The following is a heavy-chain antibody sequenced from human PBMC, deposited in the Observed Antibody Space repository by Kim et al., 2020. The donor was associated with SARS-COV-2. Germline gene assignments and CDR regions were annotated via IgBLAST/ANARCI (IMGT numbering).Heavy chain of an antibody. CDR1: GGTFSSYA. V-gene: IGHV1-69*13. CDR3: ARDWAVAGILQGAYYYYYGMYV. J-gene: IGHJ6*02. D-gene: IGHD6-19*01. Sequence: SVKVSCKASGGTFSSYAISWVRQAPGQGLEWMGGIIPIFGTANYAQKFQGRVTITADESTSTAYMELSSLRSEDTAVYYCARDWAVAGILQGAYYYYYGMYVWCQGTTVTVSS. CDR2: IIPIFGTA.